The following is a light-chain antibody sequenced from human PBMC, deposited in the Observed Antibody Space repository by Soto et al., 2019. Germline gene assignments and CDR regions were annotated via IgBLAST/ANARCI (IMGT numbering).Light chain of an antibody. CDR1: SSDVGASNY. J-gene: IGLJ1*01. V-gene: IGLV2-14*01. Sequence: QSVLTQPASVSGSPGQSITISCTGTSSDVGASNYVSWYQQHPGKAPKLMIYEVSNRPSGVSNRFSGSKSGNTASLTISGLQAEDAADYYCSSYTSSSTLYVFGTGTKLTVL. CDR3: SSYTSSSTLYV. CDR2: EVS.